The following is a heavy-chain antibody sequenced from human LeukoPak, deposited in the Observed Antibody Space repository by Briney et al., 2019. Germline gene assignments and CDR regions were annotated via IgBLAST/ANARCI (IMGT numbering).Heavy chain of an antibody. CDR1: GGSVSSGSYY. D-gene: IGHD6-19*01. V-gene: IGHV4-61*01. CDR3: ATAVAGTVRGLYFDY. CDR2: IYYSGST. Sequence: SETLSLTCTVSGGSVSSGSYYWSWIRQPPGKGLEWIGYIYYSGSTNYNPSLKSRVTISVDTSKNQFSLKLSSVTAADTAVYYCATAVAGTVRGLYFDYWGRGTLVAVSS. J-gene: IGHJ4*02.